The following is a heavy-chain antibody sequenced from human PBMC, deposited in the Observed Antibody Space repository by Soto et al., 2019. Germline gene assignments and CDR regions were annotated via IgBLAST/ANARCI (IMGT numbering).Heavy chain of an antibody. CDR1: GFTFSAYS. D-gene: IGHD6-6*01. Sequence: PGGSLRLSCAASGFTFSAYSMNWVRQAPGKGLEWVSYISSSSTTIYYADSVQGRFTISRDNAKNSLYLQMSSLRDEDTAVYFCARPVPRHDAFDIWGQGTMVTVS. CDR3: ARPVPRHDAFDI. J-gene: IGHJ3*02. V-gene: IGHV3-48*02. CDR2: ISSSSTTI.